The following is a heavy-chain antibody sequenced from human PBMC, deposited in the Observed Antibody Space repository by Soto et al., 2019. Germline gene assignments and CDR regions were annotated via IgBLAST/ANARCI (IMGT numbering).Heavy chain of an antibody. V-gene: IGHV4-31*03. J-gene: IGHJ4*02. Sequence: CTVFGSSMSRGGFYWSGIRQPSGKGLEWIGYIYYSASTYYNPSLKSRITISVDTSKNQFSLKLSSVTADDTAVYFCAKKRRSGGDNWYFDSWGQGTLVTVSS. D-gene: IGHD2-21*02. CDR1: GSSMSRGGFY. CDR2: IYYSAST. CDR3: AKKRRSGGDNWYFDS.